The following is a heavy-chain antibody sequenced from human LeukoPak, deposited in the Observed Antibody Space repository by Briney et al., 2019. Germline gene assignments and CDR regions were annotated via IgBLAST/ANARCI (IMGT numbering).Heavy chain of an antibody. J-gene: IGHJ4*02. Sequence: ASVKVSCKASGYTFSSYDINWVRQATGQGLEWMGWMNPNSGNTGYAQKFQGRVTITRNTSISTAYMELSGLRSEDTAVYYCARDRFGGEQNWGQGTLVTVSS. CDR2: MNPNSGNT. CDR3: ARDRFGGEQN. D-gene: IGHD3-16*01. CDR1: GYTFSSYD. V-gene: IGHV1-8*03.